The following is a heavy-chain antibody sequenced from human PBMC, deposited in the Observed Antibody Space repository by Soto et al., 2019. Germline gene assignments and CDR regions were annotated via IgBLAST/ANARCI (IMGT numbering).Heavy chain of an antibody. CDR1: GFTFSNAW. Sequence: EVQLVESGGGLVKPGGSLRLSCAASGFTFSNAWMSWVRQAPGKGLEWVGRIKSKTDGGTTDYASPVKGRFTISRDDSKNTLYLQMNSLKTDDTAVYYCTTTKATFGGLYCSSTSCYSDYWGQGTLVTVSS. CDR2: IKSKTDGGTT. D-gene: IGHD2-2*01. J-gene: IGHJ4*02. CDR3: TTTKATFGGLYCSSTSCYSDY. V-gene: IGHV3-15*01.